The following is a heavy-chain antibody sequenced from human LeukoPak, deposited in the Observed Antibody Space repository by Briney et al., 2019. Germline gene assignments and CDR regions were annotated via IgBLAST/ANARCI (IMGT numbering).Heavy chain of an antibody. CDR2: INHSGST. V-gene: IGHV4-34*03. CDR3: TCTRMYTGSYWDLDY. CDR1: GGSFSGYY. D-gene: IGHD1-26*01. Sequence: NPSETLSLTCAVYGGSFSGYYWSWIRQPPGKGLEWIGEINHSGSTNYNPSLKSRVTISVDTSKNQFSLKLSSVTAADTAVYYCTCTRMYTGSYWDLDYWGQGTLVTVSS. J-gene: IGHJ4*02.